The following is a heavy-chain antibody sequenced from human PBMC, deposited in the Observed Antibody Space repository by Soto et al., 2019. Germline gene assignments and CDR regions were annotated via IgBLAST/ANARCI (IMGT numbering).Heavy chain of an antibody. CDR1: GYTFTSYA. Sequence: ASVKVSCKASGYTFTSYAMHWVRQAPGQRLEWMGWINAGNGNTKYSQKFQGRVTITRDTSASTAYMELGSLGTENTAGYLRAGSVSFGSGGGTVTRNYYYYYMDVWGKGTTVTVSS. CDR3: AGSVSFGSGGGTVTRNYYYYYMDV. D-gene: IGHD4-4*01. CDR2: INAGNGNT. V-gene: IGHV1-3*01. J-gene: IGHJ6*03.